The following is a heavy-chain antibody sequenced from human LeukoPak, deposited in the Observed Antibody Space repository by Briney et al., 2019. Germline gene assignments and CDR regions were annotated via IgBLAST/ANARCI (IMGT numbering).Heavy chain of an antibody. CDR3: ARGGKNWNYSSDY. D-gene: IGHD1-7*01. J-gene: IGHJ4*02. CDR1: GGSFSGYY. CDR2: INHGGST. V-gene: IGHV4-34*01. Sequence: TSETLSLTCAVYGGSFSGYYWSWIRQPPGKGLEWIGEINHGGSTNYNPSLRSRVTISVDTSKNQFSLKLSSVTAADTAVYYCARGGKNWNYSSDYWGQGTLVTVSS.